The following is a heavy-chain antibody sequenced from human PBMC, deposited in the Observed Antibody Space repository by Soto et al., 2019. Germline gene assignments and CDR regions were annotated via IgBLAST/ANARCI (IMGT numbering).Heavy chain of an antibody. Sequence: SGPTLVKPTQTLTLTCTFSGFSLSTSGVGVGWIRQPPGKALEWLALIYWNDDKRYSPSLKSRLTITKDTSKNQVVLTMTNMDPVDTATYYCAHTGGVRRTAYSGYDLDGPHDTGCYFDYWGQGTLVTVSS. CDR1: GFSLSTSGVG. CDR3: AHTGGVRRTAYSGYDLDGPHDTGCYFDY. V-gene: IGHV2-5*01. J-gene: IGHJ4*02. CDR2: IYWNDDK. D-gene: IGHD5-12*01.